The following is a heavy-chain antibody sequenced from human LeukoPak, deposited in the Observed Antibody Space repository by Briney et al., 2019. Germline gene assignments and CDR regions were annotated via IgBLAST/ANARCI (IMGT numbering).Heavy chain of an antibody. Sequence: GGSLRLSCAASGFTFSSYSMNWVRQAPGKGLEWVSSISSSSSYIYYADSVKGRFTISRDNAKNSLYLQMNSLRAEDTAVYYCARGGPIWSGYFEVDRYCYYMDVWGKGTTVTVSS. V-gene: IGHV3-21*01. CDR2: ISSSSSYI. CDR3: ARGGPIWSGYFEVDRYCYYMDV. D-gene: IGHD3-3*01. J-gene: IGHJ6*03. CDR1: GFTFSSYS.